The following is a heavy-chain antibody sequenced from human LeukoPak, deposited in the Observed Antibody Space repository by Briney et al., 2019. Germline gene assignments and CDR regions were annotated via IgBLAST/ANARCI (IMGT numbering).Heavy chain of an antibody. D-gene: IGHD3-10*01. CDR1: GFTFGTHA. CDR3: AALPGDLAVPFDY. CDR2: ISGSGDIT. V-gene: IGHV3-23*01. J-gene: IGHJ4*02. Sequence: GGSLRLSCGASGFTFGTHAMTWVRQAPGKGLEYVSLISGSGDITYYAHSLKDRFTISRDNSKNTLYLQMHSLRAEDTAVYYCAALPGDLAVPFDYWGQGTLVTVSS.